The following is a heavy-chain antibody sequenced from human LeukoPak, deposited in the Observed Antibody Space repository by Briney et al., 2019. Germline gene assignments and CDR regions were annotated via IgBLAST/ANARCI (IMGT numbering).Heavy chain of an antibody. CDR2: ISGRGEAI. CDR1: GFTFSSYS. D-gene: IGHD2-15*01. CDR3: ARTYGSGSLDY. J-gene: IGHJ4*02. V-gene: IGHV3-48*01. Sequence: GGSLRLSCAASGFTFSSYSMNWVRQAPGKGLEWVSYISGRGEAIFYADSVQGRFTISRDNAKNSIYLQMNGLTAEDTAVYYCARTYGSGSLDYGGQGTLVTVSS.